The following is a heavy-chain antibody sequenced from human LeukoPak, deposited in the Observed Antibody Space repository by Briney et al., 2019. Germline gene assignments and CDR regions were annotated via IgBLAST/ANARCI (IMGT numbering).Heavy chain of an antibody. D-gene: IGHD3-3*01. V-gene: IGHV3-7*01. CDR2: IKQDGSEK. CDR3: ARDSAYYDFWSGYYSHFDY. Sequence: GRSLRLSCAASGFTFSSYWMSWVRQAPGKGLEWVANIKQDGSEKYYVDSVKGRFTISRDNAKNSLYLQMNSLRAEDTAVYYCARDSAYYDFWSGYYSHFDYWGQGTLVTVSS. CDR1: GFTFSSYW. J-gene: IGHJ4*02.